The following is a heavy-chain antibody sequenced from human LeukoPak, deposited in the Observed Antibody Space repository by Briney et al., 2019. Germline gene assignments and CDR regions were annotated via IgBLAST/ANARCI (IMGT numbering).Heavy chain of an antibody. Sequence: GGSLRLSCPASGFTFRSYAMSWVRQAPGKGLEWVSAISGSGGSKYYADSVKGRFTISRDNSKNTLSLQINSLRAEDTAVYYCATLWFGELGLYWGQGTLVSVSS. CDR3: ATLWFGELGLY. V-gene: IGHV3-23*01. D-gene: IGHD3-10*01. CDR2: ISGSGGSK. CDR1: GFTFRSYA. J-gene: IGHJ4*02.